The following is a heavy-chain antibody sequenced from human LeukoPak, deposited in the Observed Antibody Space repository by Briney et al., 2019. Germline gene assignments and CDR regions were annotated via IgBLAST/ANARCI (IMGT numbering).Heavy chain of an antibody. Sequence: PGGSLRLSCVGSGFSFTYAWMSWVRQAPGKGLQWVGHIRSETDGATTDYAAAVQGRFTISRDDSKKMLYLEMNSLKTEDTGLYYCTTDLNQRLKWFGNPLDHWGQGTPVTVSS. D-gene: IGHD3-10*01. CDR2: IRSETDGATT. V-gene: IGHV3-15*01. CDR3: TTDLNQRLKWFGNPLDH. CDR1: GFSFTYAW. J-gene: IGHJ4*02.